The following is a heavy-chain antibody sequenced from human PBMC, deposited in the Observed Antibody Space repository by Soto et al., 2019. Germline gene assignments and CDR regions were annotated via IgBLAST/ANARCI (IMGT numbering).Heavy chain of an antibody. CDR3: ARGGAGRPDY. CDR1: GFTFSSYG. Sequence: EVQLVNSGGGLVQPGGSLRLSCAASGFTFSSYGMNWVRQAPGKGLEWVSYISGGAGTTNYAESVKGRFTISRDNAKSSLYLQLNSLRDDDTAVYYCARGGAGRPDYWGQGTLVIVSS. V-gene: IGHV3-48*02. J-gene: IGHJ4*02. CDR2: ISGGAGTT. D-gene: IGHD6-13*01.